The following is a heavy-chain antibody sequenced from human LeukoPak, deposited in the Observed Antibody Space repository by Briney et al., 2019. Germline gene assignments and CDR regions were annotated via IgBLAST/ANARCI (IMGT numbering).Heavy chain of an antibody. J-gene: IGHJ4*02. CDR1: GFTVSSNY. D-gene: IGHD6-13*01. CDR3: ARVALYSRPDYFDY. CDR2: IYSGGST. V-gene: IGHV3-53*04. Sequence: GGSLRLSCAASGFTVSSNYMSWVRQAPGKGLEWVSVIYSGGSTYYADSVKGRFTISRHTSKNTLYLQMNSLRAEDTAVYYCARVALYSRPDYFDYWGQGTLVTVSS.